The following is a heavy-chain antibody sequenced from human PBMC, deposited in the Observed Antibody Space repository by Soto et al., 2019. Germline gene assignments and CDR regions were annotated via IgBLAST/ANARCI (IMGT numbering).Heavy chain of an antibody. V-gene: IGHV1-24*01. D-gene: IGHD2-21*02. J-gene: IGHJ3*02. CDR1: GYPLTELS. CDR3: ATDDGVVVTATYDFDI. Sequence: GXSVKVACTVSGYPLTELSMHWVRQAPGKGLEWMGGFDPEDGETIYAQKFQGRVTMTEDTSTDTAYMELSSLRSEDTAVYYCATDDGVVVTATYDFDIWGQGTMVTASS. CDR2: FDPEDGET.